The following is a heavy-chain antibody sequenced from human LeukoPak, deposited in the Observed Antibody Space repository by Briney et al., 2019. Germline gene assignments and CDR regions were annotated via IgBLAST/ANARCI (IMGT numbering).Heavy chain of an antibody. CDR2: FDPEDGET. V-gene: IGHV1-24*01. D-gene: IGHD4-17*01. Sequence: VASVKVSCTVSGYTLTELSMHWVRQAPGKGLEWMGGFDPEDGETIYAQKFQGRVTMTEDTSTDTAYMELSSLRSEDTAVYYCATSYGDYAAPDYWGQGTLVTVSS. CDR3: ATSYGDYAAPDY. J-gene: IGHJ4*02. CDR1: GYTLTELS.